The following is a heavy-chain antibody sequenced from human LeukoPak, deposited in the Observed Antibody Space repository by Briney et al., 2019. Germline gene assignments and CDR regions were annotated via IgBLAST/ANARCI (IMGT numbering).Heavy chain of an antibody. D-gene: IGHD4-17*01. CDR1: GGSFSEYY. CDR2: INDSGST. J-gene: IGHJ6*02. Sequence: ASETLSLTCVVHGGSFSEYYWYWIRQPPGTGREWVGEINDSGSTNYSPSLKSRVTILVDTSKNQFSLKLSSVTAADTAMYYCARRLSTVTVPGYYYGMDVWGQGTTVTVSS. CDR3: ARRLSTVTVPGYYYGMDV. V-gene: IGHV4-34*01.